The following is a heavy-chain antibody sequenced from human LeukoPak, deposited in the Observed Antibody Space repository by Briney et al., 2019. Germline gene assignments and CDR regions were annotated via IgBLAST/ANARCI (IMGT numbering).Heavy chain of an antibody. CDR3: ARTYYYDSSESDFDY. CDR1: GGSFSGYY. V-gene: IGHV4-34*01. CDR2: INHSGST. J-gene: IGHJ4*02. D-gene: IGHD3-22*01. Sequence: SETLSLTCAVYGGSFSGYYWSWIRQPPGKGLEWIGEINHSGSTNYNPSLKSRVTISVDTSKNQFSLKLSSVTAADTAVYYCARTYYYDSSESDFDYWGQGTLVTVSS.